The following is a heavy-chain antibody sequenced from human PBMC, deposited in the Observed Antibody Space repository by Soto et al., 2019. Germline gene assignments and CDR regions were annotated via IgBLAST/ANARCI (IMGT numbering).Heavy chain of an antibody. CDR3: ARHQRDGYNFDD. CDR2: IYYSGST. CDR1: GGSISSHSYY. J-gene: IGHJ4*02. D-gene: IGHD5-12*01. V-gene: IGHV4-39*01. Sequence: XESLSLPCTVSGGSISSHSYYRGWMRQPPGKGLEWIVSIYYSGSTYYNPSLKSRVTISVDTSKNQFSLKLSSVTAADTAVYYCARHQRDGYNFDDWGQGTLVTVSS.